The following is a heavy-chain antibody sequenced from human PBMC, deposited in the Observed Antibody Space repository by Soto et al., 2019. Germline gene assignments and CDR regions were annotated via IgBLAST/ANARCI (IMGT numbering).Heavy chain of an antibody. CDR3: ARGPDYYDSSGYYPPLGY. J-gene: IGHJ4*02. CDR2: INHSGST. D-gene: IGHD3-22*01. Sequence: SETLSLTCAVYGGSFSGYYWSWIRQPPGKGLEWIGEINHSGSTNYNPSLKSRVTISVDTSKNQFSLKLSSVTAADTAVYYCARGPDYYDSSGYYPPLGYWGQGTLVTVSS. CDR1: GGSFSGYY. V-gene: IGHV4-34*01.